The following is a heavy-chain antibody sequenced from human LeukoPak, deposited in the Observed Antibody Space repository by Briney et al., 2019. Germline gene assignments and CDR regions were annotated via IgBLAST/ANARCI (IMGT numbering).Heavy chain of an antibody. V-gene: IGHV4-39*01. CDR3: ARRAYDSSGYIDY. Sequence: SETLSLTCTVSGGSISSSSYYWGWIRQPPGKGLEWIGSIYYSGSTYYNPSLKSRVTISVDTSKNQFSPKLSSVTAADTAVYYCARRAYDSSGYIDYWGQGTLVTVSS. CDR1: GGSISSSSYY. CDR2: IYYSGST. J-gene: IGHJ4*02. D-gene: IGHD3-22*01.